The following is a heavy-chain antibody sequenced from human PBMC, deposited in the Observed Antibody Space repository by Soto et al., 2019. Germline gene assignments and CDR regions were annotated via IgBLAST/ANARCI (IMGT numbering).Heavy chain of an antibody. CDR3: AREGYYDSSGYYHYYYGMDV. V-gene: IGHV1-69*04. CDR2: IIPILGIA. CDR1: GGTFSSYT. J-gene: IGHJ6*02. Sequence: SVKVSCKASGGTFSSYTISWVRQAPGQGLEWMGRIIPILGIANYAQKFQGRVTITADKSTSTAYMELSSLRSEDTAVYYCAREGYYDSSGYYHYYYGMDVWGQGTTVTVSS. D-gene: IGHD3-22*01.